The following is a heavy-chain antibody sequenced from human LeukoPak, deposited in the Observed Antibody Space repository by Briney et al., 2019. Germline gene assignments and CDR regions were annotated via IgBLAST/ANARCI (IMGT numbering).Heavy chain of an antibody. D-gene: IGHD3-22*01. CDR2: ISSSSSYI. Sequence: PGGSLRLSCAASGFTFSSYSMNWVRQAPGKGLEWVSSISSSSSYIYYADSVKGRFTISRDNAKNSLYLQMNSLRAEDTAVYYCARDNYDGSGPYYFDYWGQGTLVTVSS. CDR3: ARDNYDGSGPYYFDY. CDR1: GFTFSSYS. V-gene: IGHV3-21*01. J-gene: IGHJ4*02.